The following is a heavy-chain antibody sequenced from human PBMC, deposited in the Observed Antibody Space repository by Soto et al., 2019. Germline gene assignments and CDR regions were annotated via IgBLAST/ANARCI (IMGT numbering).Heavy chain of an antibody. J-gene: IGHJ6*03. Sequence: GGSLRLSCAASGFTFSSYDMHWVRQATGKGLEWVSAIGTAGDTYYPGSVKGRFTISRENAKNSLYLQMNSLRAGDTAVYYCARATHGSGSYYNVHYDQFYYYYYYMDVWGKGTTVTVSS. V-gene: IGHV3-13*01. CDR2: IGTAGDT. D-gene: IGHD3-10*01. CDR3: ARATHGSGSYYNVHYDQFYYYYYYMDV. CDR1: GFTFSSYD.